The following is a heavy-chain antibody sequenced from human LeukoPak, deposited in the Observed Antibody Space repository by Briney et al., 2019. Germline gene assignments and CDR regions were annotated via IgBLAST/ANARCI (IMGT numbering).Heavy chain of an antibody. CDR3: AKDYYDSSGYYAPPYYFDY. V-gene: IGHV3-23*01. Sequence: QAGGSLRLSCAASGFPFSSYAMSWVRQAPGKGLEWVSAISGSGGSTYYADSVKGRFTISRDNSKNTLYLQMNSLRAEDTAVYYCAKDYYDSSGYYAPPYYFDYWGQGTLVTVSS. CDR2: ISGSGGST. J-gene: IGHJ4*02. D-gene: IGHD3-22*01. CDR1: GFPFSSYA.